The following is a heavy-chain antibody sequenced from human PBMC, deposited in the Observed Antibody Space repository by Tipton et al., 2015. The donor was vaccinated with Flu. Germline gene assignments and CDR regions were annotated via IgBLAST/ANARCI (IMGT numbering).Heavy chain of an antibody. D-gene: IGHD3-10*01. CDR2: IKQDGNEK. Sequence: GSLRLSCAASEFTFSSYWMHWVRQAPGKGLEWVANIKQDGNEKYYVDSVKGRFTISRDNAKNSLYLQMNFLRGEDTALYSCMRDYRGYWGLGALVTVFS. J-gene: IGHJ4*02. CDR1: EFTFSSYW. CDR3: MRDYRGY. V-gene: IGHV3-7*01.